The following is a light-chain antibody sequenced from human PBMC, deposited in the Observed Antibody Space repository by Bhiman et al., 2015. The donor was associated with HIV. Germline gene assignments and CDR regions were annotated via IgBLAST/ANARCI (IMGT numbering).Light chain of an antibody. CDR3: QAWDSSTPGV. V-gene: IGLV3-1*01. CDR1: KLGDKY. J-gene: IGLJ2*01. Sequence: SYDLTQPPSVSVSPGQTATITCSGDKLGDKYACWYQQKPGQSPVLVIYEDTKRPSGIPERFSGSNSGNTATLTISGTQAMDEADYYCQAWDSSTPGVFGGGTKLTVL. CDR2: EDT.